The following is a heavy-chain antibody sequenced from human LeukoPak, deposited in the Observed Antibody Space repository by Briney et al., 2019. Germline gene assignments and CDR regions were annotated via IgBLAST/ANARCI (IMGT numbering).Heavy chain of an antibody. CDR3: ARDGRRYDILTGYLGYYYYYYGMDV. CDR1: GYTFTSYD. Sequence: ASVKVSCKASGYTFTSYDINWVRQATGQGLEWMGWMNPNSCNTGNAQKFQGRVTMTRNTSISTAYMELSSLRSEDTAVYYCARDGRRYDILTGYLGYYYYYYGMDVWGQGTTVTVSS. D-gene: IGHD3-9*01. J-gene: IGHJ6*02. V-gene: IGHV1-8*01. CDR2: MNPNSCNT.